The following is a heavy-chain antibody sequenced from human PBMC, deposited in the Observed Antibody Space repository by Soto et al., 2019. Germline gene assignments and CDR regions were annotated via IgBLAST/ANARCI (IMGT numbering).Heavy chain of an antibody. CDR2: IIPIFGTA. Sequence: QVQLVQSGAEVKKPGSSVKVSCKASGGTFSSYAISWVRQAPGQGLEWMGGIIPIFGTANYAQKFQGRVTITADESTSTAYMELSSLRSEDTAVYYCASVLVVTAPRDKTEQEVSSEEEFDYWGQGTLVTVSS. CDR1: GGTFSSYA. J-gene: IGHJ4*02. V-gene: IGHV1-69*01. CDR3: ASVLVVTAPRDKTEQEVSSEEEFDY. D-gene: IGHD2-21*02.